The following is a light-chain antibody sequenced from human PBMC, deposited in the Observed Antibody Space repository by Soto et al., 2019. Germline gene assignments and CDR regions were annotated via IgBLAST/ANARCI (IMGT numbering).Light chain of an antibody. Sequence: EIVMTQSPATLSVSPGERATLYCRASHRVSSYLAWYQQRPGQAPRLLIYGASTRATGIPARFSGSASGTEFTLTISSLQSEDFAIYYCQQYNNWPLTFGGGTKVDIK. V-gene: IGKV3-15*01. CDR3: QQYNNWPLT. CDR1: HRVSSY. CDR2: GAS. J-gene: IGKJ4*01.